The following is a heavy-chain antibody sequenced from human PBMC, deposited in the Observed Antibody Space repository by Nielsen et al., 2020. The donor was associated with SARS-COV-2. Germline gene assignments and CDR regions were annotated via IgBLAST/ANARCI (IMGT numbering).Heavy chain of an antibody. CDR2: IYHSGST. CDR1: GGSISGSNYY. Sequence: SETLSLTCTVSGGSISGSNYYWGWIRQPPGKELEWIGNIYHSGSTNYNPSLKSRVTISVDKSKNQFSLKLSSVTAADTAVYYCAGSSSWYAYYYGMDVWGQGTTVTVSS. V-gene: IGHV4-39*07. CDR3: AGSSSWYAYYYGMDV. J-gene: IGHJ6*02. D-gene: IGHD6-13*01.